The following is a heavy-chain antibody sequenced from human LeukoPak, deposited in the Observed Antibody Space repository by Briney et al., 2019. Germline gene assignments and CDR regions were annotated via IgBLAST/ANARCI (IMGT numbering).Heavy chain of an antibody. CDR2: INPNSGGT. CDR1: GYTFTDYY. J-gene: IGHJ4*02. Sequence: ASVTVSGKASGYTFTDYYIHWVRQAPGQGLEWMGWINPNSGGTSYAQKFQGRVTMTRDTSISTAYMELSRLRSDDTAVYYCASPSYESGGYYYFDYWGQGTLVSVSS. D-gene: IGHD3-22*01. CDR3: ASPSYESGGYYYFDY. V-gene: IGHV1-2*02.